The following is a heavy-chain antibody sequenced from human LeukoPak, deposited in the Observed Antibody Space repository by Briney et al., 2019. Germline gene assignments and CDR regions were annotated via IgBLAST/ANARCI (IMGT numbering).Heavy chain of an antibody. J-gene: IGHJ4*02. CDR2: ISGSGGST. V-gene: IGHV3-23*01. CDR1: GFTFSSYA. CDR3: ARLHYYDSSGYYGRQNFDY. D-gene: IGHD3-22*01. Sequence: GGSLRLSCAASGFTFSSYAMSWVRQAPGKGLEWVSGISGSGGSTYYADSVKGRFTISRDNSKNTLYLQMNSLRAEDTAVYYCARLHYYDSSGYYGRQNFDYWGQGTLVTVSS.